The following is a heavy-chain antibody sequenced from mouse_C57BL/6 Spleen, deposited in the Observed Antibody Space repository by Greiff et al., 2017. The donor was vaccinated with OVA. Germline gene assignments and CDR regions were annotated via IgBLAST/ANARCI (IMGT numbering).Heavy chain of an antibody. CDR3: ARELRGAY. CDR2: ISYDGSN. CDR1: GYSITSGYY. Sequence: EVQLQESGPGLVKPSQSLSLTCSVTGYSITSGYYWNWIRQFPGNKLEWMGDISYDGSNNYNPFLKNRISINRDTSKNQFFLNLNSVTTEDTATYYCARELRGAYWGQGTLVTASA. V-gene: IGHV3-6*01. D-gene: IGHD1-1*01. J-gene: IGHJ3*01.